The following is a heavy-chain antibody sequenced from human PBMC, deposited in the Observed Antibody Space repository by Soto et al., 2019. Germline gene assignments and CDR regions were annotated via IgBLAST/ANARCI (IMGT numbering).Heavy chain of an antibody. CDR1: GGSISSGGYS. V-gene: IGHV4-30-2*01. CDR3: ARAWGYSYGHDAFDI. J-gene: IGHJ3*02. Sequence: PSETLSLTCAVSGGSISSGGYSWSWIRQPPGKGLEWIGYIYHSGSTYYNPSLKSRVTISVDRSKNQFSLKLSSVTAADTAVYYCARAWGYSYGHDAFDIWGQGTMVTVSS. D-gene: IGHD5-18*01. CDR2: IYHSGST.